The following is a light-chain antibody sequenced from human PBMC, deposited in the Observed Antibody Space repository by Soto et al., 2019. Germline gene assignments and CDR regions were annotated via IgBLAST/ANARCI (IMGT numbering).Light chain of an antibody. CDR3: QQYNNWPPIT. Sequence: TQSPGTLSLSPWERVTLSCRASQSLRNNGLSWYQQKPGQAPRLLIYDTSTRATGIPARFSGSGSGTEFTLTISSLQSEDFAVYYCQQYNNWPPITFGQGTRLEIK. CDR1: QSLRNN. J-gene: IGKJ5*01. CDR2: DTS. V-gene: IGKV3-15*01.